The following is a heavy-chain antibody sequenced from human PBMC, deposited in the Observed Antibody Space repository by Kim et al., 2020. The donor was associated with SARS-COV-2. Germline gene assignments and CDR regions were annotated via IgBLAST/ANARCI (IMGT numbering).Heavy chain of an antibody. CDR1: GFTFSSYG. CDR3: AKGLYYDFWSGYYYYYYYGMDV. J-gene: IGHJ6*02. V-gene: IGHV3-30*18. Sequence: GGSLRLSCAASGFTFSSYGMHWVRQAPGKGLEWVAVISYDGSNKYYADSVKGRFTISRDNSKNTLYLQMNSLRAEDTAVYYCAKGLYYDFWSGYYYYYYYGMDVWGQGTTVTVSS. D-gene: IGHD3-3*01. CDR2: ISYDGSNK.